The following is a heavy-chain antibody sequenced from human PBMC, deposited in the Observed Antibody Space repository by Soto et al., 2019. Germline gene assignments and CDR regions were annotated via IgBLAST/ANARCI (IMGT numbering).Heavy chain of an antibody. CDR3: ARHIGVAAAGTGWFDP. D-gene: IGHD6-13*01. J-gene: IGHJ5*02. CDR1: GGSISSSSYY. CDR2: IYYSGST. V-gene: IGHV4-39*01. Sequence: SETLSLTCTVSGGSISSSSYYWGWIRQPPGKGLEWIGSIYYSGSTYYNPSLKSRVTISVDTSKNQFSLKLSSVTAADTAVYYCARHIGVAAAGTGWFDPWGQGTLVTVSS.